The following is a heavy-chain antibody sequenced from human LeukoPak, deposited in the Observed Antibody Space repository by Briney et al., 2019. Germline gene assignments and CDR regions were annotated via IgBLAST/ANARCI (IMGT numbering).Heavy chain of an antibody. CDR3: AREDCSSTSCYEGYYYYGMDV. Sequence: PGRSLRLSCAASGFSLSSYAMHWVRQAPGKGLEWVAVISDDGSNKYYADSVKGRFTISRDNSKNTLYLQMNSLRAEDTAVYYCAREDCSSTSCYEGYYYYGMDVWGQGTTVTVSS. D-gene: IGHD2-2*01. CDR1: GFSLSSYA. CDR2: ISDDGSNK. V-gene: IGHV3-30-3*01. J-gene: IGHJ6*02.